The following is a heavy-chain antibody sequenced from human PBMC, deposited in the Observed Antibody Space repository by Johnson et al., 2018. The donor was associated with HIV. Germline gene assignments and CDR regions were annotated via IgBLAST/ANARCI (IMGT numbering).Heavy chain of an antibody. CDR3: ARVGGAYCGGDCSPDAFDI. Sequence: EVQLVESGGGLVQPGGSLRLSCAASGFTFSSYAMCWVRQAPGKGLEWVSAISGRGGSTYYADSVTGRFTISRDNSKNPLFLPMNSLGAEDTAVYYCARVGGAYCGGDCSPDAFDIWGQGTMVTVSS. V-gene: IGHV3-23*04. D-gene: IGHD2-21*02. CDR2: ISGRGGST. CDR1: GFTFSSYA. J-gene: IGHJ3*02.